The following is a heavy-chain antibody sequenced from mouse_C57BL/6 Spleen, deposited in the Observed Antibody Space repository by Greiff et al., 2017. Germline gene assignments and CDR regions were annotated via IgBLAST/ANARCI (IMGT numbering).Heavy chain of an antibody. CDR3: ARYDPFAY. Sequence: QVQLQQPGAELVRPGTSVKLSCKASGYTFTSYWMHWVKQRPGQGLEWIGVIDPSDSYTNYNQKFKGKATLTVDTSSSTAYMQLSSLTSEDSAVYYCARYDPFAYGGQGTLVTVSA. CDR2: IDPSDSYT. CDR1: GYTFTSYW. J-gene: IGHJ3*01. V-gene: IGHV1-59*01. D-gene: IGHD2-3*01.